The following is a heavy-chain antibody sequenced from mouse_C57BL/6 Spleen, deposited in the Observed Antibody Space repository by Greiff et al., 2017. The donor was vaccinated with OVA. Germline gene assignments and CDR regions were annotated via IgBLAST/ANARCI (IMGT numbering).Heavy chain of an antibody. CDR3: AIFITTVVNAMDY. J-gene: IGHJ4*01. Sequence: QVHVKQPGAELVKPGASVKMSCKASGYTFTSYWITWVKQRPGQGLEWIGDIYPGSGSTNYNEKFKSKATLTVDTSSSTAYMQLSSLTSEDSAVYYCAIFITTVVNAMDYWGQGTSVTVSS. CDR2: IYPGSGST. V-gene: IGHV1-55*01. CDR1: GYTFTSYW. D-gene: IGHD1-1*01.